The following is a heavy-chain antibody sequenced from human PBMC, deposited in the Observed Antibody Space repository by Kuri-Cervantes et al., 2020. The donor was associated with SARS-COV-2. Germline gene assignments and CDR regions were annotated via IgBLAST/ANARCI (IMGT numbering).Heavy chain of an antibody. CDR3: TRELVVPAAKYPDAFDI. Sequence: GESLKISCTASGFTFGDYAMSWVRQAPGKGLEWVGFIRSKAYGGTTEYAASVKGRFTISRDDSKSIAYLQMNSLKTEDTAVYYCTRELVVPAAKYPDAFDIWGQGTMVAVSS. V-gene: IGHV3-49*04. CDR2: IRSKAYGGTT. D-gene: IGHD2-2*01. J-gene: IGHJ3*02. CDR1: GFTFGDYA.